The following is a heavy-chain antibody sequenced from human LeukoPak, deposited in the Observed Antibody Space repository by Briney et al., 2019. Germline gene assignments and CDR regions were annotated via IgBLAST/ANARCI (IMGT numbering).Heavy chain of an antibody. CDR1: GFTFSDSY. Sequence: GGSLRLSCAASGFTFSDSYMTWVRQAPGKGVEWVAYISGSGHDINYSESAKGRFTISRDNAKNSLYLQMNSLRAEDTAVYYCARNRLPYYDNSGETSPDYWGQGTLVTVSS. V-gene: IGHV3-11*01. D-gene: IGHD3-22*01. CDR2: ISGSGHDI. CDR3: ARNRLPYYDNSGETSPDY. J-gene: IGHJ4*02.